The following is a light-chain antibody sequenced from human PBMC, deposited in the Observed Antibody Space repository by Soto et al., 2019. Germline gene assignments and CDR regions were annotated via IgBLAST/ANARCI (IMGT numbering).Light chain of an antibody. Sequence: VLTQPPSVSAAPGQKVTISCSGSSSNIGGNSVSWYQQLPGTAPKLLIYDDNKRPSGIPDRFSGSKSGTSATLGITGFQTGDEADYYCGSWDSSPSAYVFGTGNKVTVL. V-gene: IGLV1-51*01. J-gene: IGLJ1*01. CDR1: SSNIGGNS. CDR3: GSWDSSPSAYV. CDR2: DDN.